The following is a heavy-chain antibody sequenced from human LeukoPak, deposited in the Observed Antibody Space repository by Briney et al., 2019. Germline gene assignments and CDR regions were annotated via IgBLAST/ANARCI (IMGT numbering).Heavy chain of an antibody. CDR3: ARAGFIGGGHYFDN. D-gene: IGHD3-16*01. V-gene: IGHV3-72*01. CDR2: IRKESNSYST. Sequence: GGSLRLSCAASGFTFSDHYMDWVRQAPGRGLEWVGRIRKESNSYSTEFAASVKGRFTISRDDSKNSLYLQMNSLKIEDTAVYYCARAGFIGGGHYFDNWGQGTLVTVSS. J-gene: IGHJ4*02. CDR1: GFTFSDHY.